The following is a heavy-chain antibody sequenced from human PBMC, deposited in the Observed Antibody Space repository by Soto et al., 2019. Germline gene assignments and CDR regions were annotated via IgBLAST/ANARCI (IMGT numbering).Heavy chain of an antibody. V-gene: IGHV5-10-1*01. D-gene: IGHD3-10*01. CDR3: PRRETTMVRGGGMDV. CDR2: IDPSDSYT. CDR1: GYSFTSYW. Sequence: PGESLKISCKGSGYSFTSYWISWVRQMPGKGLEWMGRIDPSDSYTNYSPSFQGHVTISAGKSISTAYLQWSSLKASATAMYYCPRRETTMVRGGGMDVWGQGTTVTVSS. J-gene: IGHJ6*02.